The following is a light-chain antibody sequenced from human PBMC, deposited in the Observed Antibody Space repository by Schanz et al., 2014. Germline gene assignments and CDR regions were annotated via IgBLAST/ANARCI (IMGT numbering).Light chain of an antibody. CDR1: SGDVGGFNF. J-gene: IGLJ1*01. CDR3: SSQTSGNTPYV. CDR2: DVT. V-gene: IGLV2-14*03. Sequence: QSALTQPASVSGSPGQSVAISCTGTSGDVGGFNFVSWYQQHPDRAPKLIIFDVTNRCSGVSDRFSGSKSGNTASLTISGLQAEDEGDYFCSSQTSGNTPYVFGTGTKLTVL.